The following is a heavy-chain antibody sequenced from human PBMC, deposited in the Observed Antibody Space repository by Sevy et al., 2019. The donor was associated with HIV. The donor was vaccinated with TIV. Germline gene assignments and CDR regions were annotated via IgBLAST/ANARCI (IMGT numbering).Heavy chain of an antibody. CDR3: ARDAFVLVTTGGKKDGYFQH. D-gene: IGHD4-17*01. CDR2: INSDGSST. V-gene: IGHV3-74*01. Sequence: GGSLRLSCAASEFTFSSNWMHWVRQAPGKGLVWVSRINSDGSSTNYADSVKGRFTISRDNAKNTLYLQMNSLRAEDTAVYYCARDAFVLVTTGGKKDGYFQHWGQGALVTVSS. CDR1: EFTFSSNW. J-gene: IGHJ1*01.